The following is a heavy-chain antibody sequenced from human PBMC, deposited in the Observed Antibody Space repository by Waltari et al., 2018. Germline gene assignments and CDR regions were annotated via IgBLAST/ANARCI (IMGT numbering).Heavy chain of an antibody. D-gene: IGHD6-6*01. Sequence: QLQLQESGPGLVKPSETLSLTCTVSGGSISSSSYYWGWIRQPPGKGLEWIGSIYYSGSTYYNPSLKSRVTISVDTSKNQFSLKLISVTAADTAVYYCARRIAARTFDYWGQGTLVTVSS. CDR1: GGSISSSSYY. CDR2: IYYSGST. J-gene: IGHJ4*02. CDR3: ARRIAARTFDY. V-gene: IGHV4-39*01.